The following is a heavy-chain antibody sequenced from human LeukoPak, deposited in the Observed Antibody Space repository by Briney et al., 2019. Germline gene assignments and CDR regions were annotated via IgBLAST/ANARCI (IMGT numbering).Heavy chain of an antibody. CDR1: GFTVSSYG. J-gene: IGHJ4*02. V-gene: IGHV3-33*08. Sequence: GGSLRLSCAASGFTVSSYGMHWVRQAPGKGLEWVAVIWYDGSNKYYADSVKGRFTISRDNSKNTLYLQMNSLRAEDTAVYYCARDYSTVTAILYYFDYWGQGTLVTVSS. CDR2: IWYDGSNK. D-gene: IGHD2-21*02. CDR3: ARDYSTVTAILYYFDY.